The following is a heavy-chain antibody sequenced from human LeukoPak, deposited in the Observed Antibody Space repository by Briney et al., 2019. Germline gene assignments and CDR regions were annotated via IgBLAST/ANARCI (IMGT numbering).Heavy chain of an antibody. CDR1: GYTFTGYY. CDR3: ARVRINSSSWYGDAFDI. J-gene: IGHJ3*02. CDR2: INPNSGGT. Sequence: ASVKVSCKASGYTFTGYYMHWVRQAPGQGLERMGWINPNSGGTNYAQKFQGWVTMTRDTSISTAYMELSRLRSDDTAVYYCARVRINSSSWYGDAFDIWGQGTMVTVSS. V-gene: IGHV1-2*04. D-gene: IGHD6-13*01.